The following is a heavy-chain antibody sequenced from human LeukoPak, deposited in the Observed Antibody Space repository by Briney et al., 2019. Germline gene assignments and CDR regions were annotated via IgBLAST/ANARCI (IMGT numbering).Heavy chain of an antibody. CDR2: ISSSSSYI. CDR1: GFTFSSYS. CDR3: ARVGSGSYTVDY. V-gene: IGHV3-21*01. J-gene: IGHJ4*02. Sequence: GGSLRLSCAASGFTFSSYSMNWVRQAPGKGLEWVSSISSSSSYIYYADSVKGRFTISRDNAKNSLYLQMNSLRAEDTAVYYCARVGSGSYTVDYWGQGTLVTLSS. D-gene: IGHD3-10*01.